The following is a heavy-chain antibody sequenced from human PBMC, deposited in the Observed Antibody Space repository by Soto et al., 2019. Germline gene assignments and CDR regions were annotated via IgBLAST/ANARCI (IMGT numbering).Heavy chain of an antibody. CDR3: ARVGLGQWLAMDV. D-gene: IGHD6-19*01. Sequence: SVKVSCKASGGTFSSHAISWVRQAPGQGLEWMGGIIPIFGTANYAQKFQGRVTITADESTSTAYMELSSLRSEDTAVYYCARVGLGQWLAMDVWGQGTTVTVSS. CDR2: IIPIFGTA. CDR1: GGTFSSHA. V-gene: IGHV1-69*13. J-gene: IGHJ6*02.